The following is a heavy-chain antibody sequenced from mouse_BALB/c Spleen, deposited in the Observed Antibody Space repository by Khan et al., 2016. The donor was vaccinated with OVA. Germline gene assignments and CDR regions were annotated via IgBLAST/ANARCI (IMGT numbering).Heavy chain of an antibody. CDR2: IKYSGST. V-gene: IGHV3-2*02. D-gene: IGHD1-1*01. CDR1: GYSITSDYA. J-gene: IGHJ2*01. Sequence: EVQLQESGPGLVKPSQSLSLTCTVTGYSITSDYAWNWIRQFPGNRPEWMGYIKYSGSTSYNPSLKSRISITRDTSKNQFFMQLNSVTTEDTATYYCARSGTITTVVVTDFDYWGQGTTLTVSS. CDR3: ARSGTITTVVVTDFDY.